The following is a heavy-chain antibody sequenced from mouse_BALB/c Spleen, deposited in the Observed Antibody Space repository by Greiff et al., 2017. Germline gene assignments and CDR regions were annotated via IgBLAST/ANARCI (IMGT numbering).Heavy chain of an antibody. D-gene: IGHD1-1*01. Sequence: EVKLQESGPGLVKPSQSLSLTCTVTGYSITSDYAWNWIRQFPGNKLEWMGYISYSGSTSYNPSLKSRISITRDTSKNQFFLQLNSVTTEDTATYYCARSNYYGSSLGYWGQGTTLTVSS. V-gene: IGHV3-2*02. CDR1: GYSITSDYA. CDR2: ISYSGST. J-gene: IGHJ2*01. CDR3: ARSNYYGSSLGY.